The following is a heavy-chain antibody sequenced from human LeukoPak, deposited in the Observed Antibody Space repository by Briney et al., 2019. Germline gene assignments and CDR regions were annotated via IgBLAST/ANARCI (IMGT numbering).Heavy chain of an antibody. Sequence: GGSLRLSCAASGFTFSSYAMSWVRQAPGKELECISGFSGSGGSTYYADSVKGRFTISRDNSKNTLYLQMNSLRAEDTAVYYCARDNSVGDNAWWFDPWGQGTLVTVSS. CDR2: FSGSGGST. CDR3: ARDNSVGDNAWWFDP. V-gene: IGHV3-23*01. J-gene: IGHJ5*02. CDR1: GFTFSSYA. D-gene: IGHD1-26*01.